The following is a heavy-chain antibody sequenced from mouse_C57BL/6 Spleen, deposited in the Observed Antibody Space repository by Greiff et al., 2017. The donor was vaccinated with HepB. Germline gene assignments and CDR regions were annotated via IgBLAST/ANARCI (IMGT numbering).Heavy chain of an antibody. Sequence: DVKLQESGPGLVKPSQSLSLTCSVTGYSITSGYYWNWIRQFPGNKLEWMGYISYDGSNNYNPSLKNRISITRDTSKNQFFLKLNSVTTEDTATYYCAREGVRAMDYWGQGTSVTVSS. J-gene: IGHJ4*01. V-gene: IGHV3-6*01. D-gene: IGHD3-2*02. CDR2: ISYDGSN. CDR3: AREGVRAMDY. CDR1: GYSITSGYY.